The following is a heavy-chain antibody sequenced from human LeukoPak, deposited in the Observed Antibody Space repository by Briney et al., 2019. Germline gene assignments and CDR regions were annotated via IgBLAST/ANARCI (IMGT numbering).Heavy chain of an antibody. D-gene: IGHD6-19*01. Sequence: PSETLSLTCTVSGGSISSGGYYWSWIRQPPGKGLEWIGYIYHSGSTYYNPSLKSRVTMSVDTSKNQFSLRLSSVTAADTAVYYCAREGYTSGWYKTDYWGQGTLVTVSS. CDR2: IYHSGST. V-gene: IGHV4-61*08. CDR1: GGSISSGGYY. CDR3: AREGYTSGWYKTDY. J-gene: IGHJ4*02.